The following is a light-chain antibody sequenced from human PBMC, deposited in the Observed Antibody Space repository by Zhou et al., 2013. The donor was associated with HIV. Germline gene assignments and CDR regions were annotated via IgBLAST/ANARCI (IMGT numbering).Light chain of an antibody. CDR3: QQYDNLYSTSP. CDR2: DAS. CDR1: EDISIY. J-gene: IGKJ3*01. Sequence: DIQMTQSPSSLSASVGDRVTITCQASEDISIYLNWYQQKPGKAPKLLIYDASNLETGVPPRFSGGGSGTHFTLTISSLQPEDIATYYCQQYDNLYSTSPFGPGTKVDFK. V-gene: IGKV1-33*01.